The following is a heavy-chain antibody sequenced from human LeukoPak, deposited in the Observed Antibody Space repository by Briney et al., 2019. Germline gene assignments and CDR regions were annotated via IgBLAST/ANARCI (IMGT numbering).Heavy chain of an antibody. J-gene: IGHJ3*01. CDR3: ARGLTWTFDV. CDR1: GDSVSGSSGA. Sequence: SQTLSLTCAISGDSVSGSSGAWHWIRQSPSRGLEWLGRTYYRSKWYTDYAVSVKSRITINPDTSKNQFSLQLNSVTPEDTAVYYCARGLTWTFDVWGQGTMVTVSS. CDR2: TYYRSKWYT. V-gene: IGHV6-1*01. D-gene: IGHD1-1*01.